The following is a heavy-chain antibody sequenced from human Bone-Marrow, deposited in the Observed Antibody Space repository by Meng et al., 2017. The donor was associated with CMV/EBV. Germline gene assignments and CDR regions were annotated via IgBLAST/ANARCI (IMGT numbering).Heavy chain of an antibody. CDR2: IIPILGIA. J-gene: IGHJ6*02. D-gene: IGHD2-2*01. CDR3: ASSCSSTSRIDYYYYYGMDV. Sequence: SVKVSCKAFGGNFSSDAFSWVRQAPGQGLEWMGGIIPILGIANYAQKFQGRVTITADKSTSTAYMELSSLRSEDTAVYYCASSCSSTSRIDYYYYYGMDVWGQGTTVTVSS. V-gene: IGHV1-69*10. CDR1: GGNFSSDA.